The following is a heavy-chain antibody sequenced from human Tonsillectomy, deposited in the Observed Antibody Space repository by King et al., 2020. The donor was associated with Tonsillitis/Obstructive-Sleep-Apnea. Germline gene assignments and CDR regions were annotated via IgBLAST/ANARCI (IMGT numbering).Heavy chain of an antibody. D-gene: IGHD2-2*02. V-gene: IGHV3-48*02. J-gene: IGHJ4*02. CDR3: ARDWRDCSGNRCYTERDYFDN. Sequence: DVQLVESGGGLVQPGGSLRLSCAASGFTFSIYSMNWVRQAPGKGLEWVSYISSSGTIYYADSVKGRFTISRDNAKNSLYLQVSSLRDEDTAVYYCARDWRDCSGNRCYTERDYFDNWGQGTLVTVSS. CDR2: ISSSGTI. CDR1: GFTFSIYS.